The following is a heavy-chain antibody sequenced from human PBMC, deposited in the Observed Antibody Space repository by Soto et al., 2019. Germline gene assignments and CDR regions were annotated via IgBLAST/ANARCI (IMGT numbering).Heavy chain of an antibody. CDR2: ISAYNGNT. CDR3: ASSSRPYYYGSGSYSLGYYYMDV. V-gene: IGHV1-18*01. CDR1: GYTFTSYG. J-gene: IGHJ6*03. Sequence: QVQLVQSGAEVKKPGASVKVSCKASGYTFTSYGISWVRQAPGQGLEWMGWISAYNGNTNYAQKLQGRVTMTTDTSTSTAYMELRSVRSDDTAVYYCASSSRPYYYGSGSYSLGYYYMDVWGKGTTVTVSS. D-gene: IGHD3-10*01.